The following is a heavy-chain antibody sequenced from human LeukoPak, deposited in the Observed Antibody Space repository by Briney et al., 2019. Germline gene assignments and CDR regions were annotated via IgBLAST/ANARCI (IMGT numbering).Heavy chain of an antibody. J-gene: IGHJ4*02. D-gene: IGHD2-21*02. CDR2: ITSGGST. CDR1: GFTFSTYA. CDR3: AKDIWGRGHCGGDCSPFDY. V-gene: IGHV3-23*01. Sequence: GGSLRLSCAASGFTFSTYAMSWVRQAPGKGLEWVSAITSGGSTFYADSVRGRFAVSRDNSKNTLYLRMDSLRVEDTAVYYCAKDIWGRGHCGGDCSPFDYWGQGILVTVSS.